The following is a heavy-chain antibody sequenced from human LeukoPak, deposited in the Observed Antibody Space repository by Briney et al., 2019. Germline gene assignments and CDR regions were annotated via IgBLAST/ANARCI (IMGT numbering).Heavy chain of an antibody. J-gene: IGHJ3*02. CDR1: GYTFTGYY. V-gene: IGHV1-2*02. Sequence: GASVKVSCKASGYTFTGYYMHWVRQAPGQGLEWMGWINPNSGGTNYAQKFQGRVTMTRDTSISTAYMELSRLRSDDTAVYYCARRQGTTKTAFDIWGQGTMVTVSS. CDR3: ARRQGTTKTAFDI. D-gene: IGHD1-26*01. CDR2: INPNSGGT.